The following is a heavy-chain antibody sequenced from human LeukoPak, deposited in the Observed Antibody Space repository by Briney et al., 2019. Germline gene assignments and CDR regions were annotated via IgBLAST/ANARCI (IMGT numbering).Heavy chain of an antibody. V-gene: IGHV3-30*18. J-gene: IGHJ4*02. CDR2: ISYDGSNK. Sequence: GGSLRLSCVDSGFTFSGHGMHWVRQAPGKGLEWVAVISYDGSNKYYADSVKGRFTISRDNSKNTLYLQMNSLRAEDAAVYYCAKDHYSGSGVTSLPAYWGQGTLVTVSS. CDR3: AKDHYSGSGVTSLPAY. D-gene: IGHD2-15*01. CDR1: GFTFSGHG.